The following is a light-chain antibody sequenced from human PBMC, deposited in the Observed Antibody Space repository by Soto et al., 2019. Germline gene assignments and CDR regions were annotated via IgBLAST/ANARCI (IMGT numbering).Light chain of an antibody. Sequence: QSVLSHPASVSWSPGQSITISCTGTSSDVGGYNYVSWYQQHPGKAPKLMIYGVSNRPSGVSNRFSGSKSGNTASLTISGLQAEDEADYYCSSYTSSSNLYVFGTGTKVTVL. V-gene: IGLV2-14*01. J-gene: IGLJ1*01. CDR1: SSDVGGYNY. CDR3: SSYTSSSNLYV. CDR2: GVS.